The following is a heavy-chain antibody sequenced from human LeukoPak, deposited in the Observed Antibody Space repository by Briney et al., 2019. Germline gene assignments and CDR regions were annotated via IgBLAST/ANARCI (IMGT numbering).Heavy chain of an antibody. V-gene: IGHV4-61*01. CDR3: ARTELRLISFDY. CDR1: GGSVSSGSYY. D-gene: IGHD5-12*01. Sequence: PSETLSLTCTVSGGSVSSGSYYWSWIRHPPGKGLEWIGYIYYSVSTNYNPSLKSRVTISVDTSKNQFSLKLSSVTAADTAVYYCARTELRLISFDYWGQGTLVTVSS. CDR2: IYYSVST. J-gene: IGHJ4*02.